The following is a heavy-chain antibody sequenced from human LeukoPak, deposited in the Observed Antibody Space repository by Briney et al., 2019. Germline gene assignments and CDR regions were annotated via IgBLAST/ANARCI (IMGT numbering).Heavy chain of an antibody. Sequence: SETLSLTGAVYGGSFSGYYWSWIRQPPGKGLEWIGEINHSGSTNYNPSLKSRVTISVDTSKNQFSLKLSSVTVADTAVYYCAAHNYYYGMDVWGQGTTVTVSS. J-gene: IGHJ6*02. CDR3: AAHNYYYGMDV. CDR1: GGSFSGYY. CDR2: INHSGST. V-gene: IGHV4-34*01.